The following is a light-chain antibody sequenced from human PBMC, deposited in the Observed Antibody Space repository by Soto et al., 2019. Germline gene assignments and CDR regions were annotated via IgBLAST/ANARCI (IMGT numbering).Light chain of an antibody. CDR3: SSYTSSNTYV. CDR1: SSDVGGYDY. J-gene: IGLJ1*01. V-gene: IGLV2-14*03. CDR2: DVT. Sequence: QSVLTQPASVSGSRGQAITISCTGTSSDVGGYDYVSWYQQYPGKAPKLLIYDVTHRPSGVSNRFSGSKSGNTASLTISGLQAEEEADYFCSSYTSSNTYVFGSGTKVTVL.